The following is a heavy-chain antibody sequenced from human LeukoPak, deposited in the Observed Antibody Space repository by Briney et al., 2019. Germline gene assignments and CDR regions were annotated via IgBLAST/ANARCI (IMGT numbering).Heavy chain of an antibody. CDR3: GRDRYYFVGGGFDY. CDR1: GFTFSFYS. Sequence: GGSLRLSCAASGFTFSFYSMNWVRQAPGKGLEWVSYISSSSSTIYYADSVKGRFTISRDNAKNSLYLQMNSLRAEDTAVYYWGRDRYYFVGGGFDYWGQGTLVTVSS. V-gene: IGHV3-48*04. J-gene: IGHJ4*02. D-gene: IGHD3-10*02. CDR2: ISSSSSTI.